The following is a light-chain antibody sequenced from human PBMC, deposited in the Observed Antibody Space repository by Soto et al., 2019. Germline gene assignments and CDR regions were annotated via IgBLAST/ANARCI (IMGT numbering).Light chain of an antibody. CDR3: LQYDGWPLT. CDR2: GAS. V-gene: IGKV3-15*01. CDR1: QNVRKN. J-gene: IGKJ5*01. Sequence: ETVMTQSPVALSVSPGERATLSCRARQNVRKNLAWYQQKPGQAPRLLIYGASTSATGIPARFSGDGSGTEFTLTIDSLQSEDFVVYYCLQYDGWPLTFGQGTRLEIK.